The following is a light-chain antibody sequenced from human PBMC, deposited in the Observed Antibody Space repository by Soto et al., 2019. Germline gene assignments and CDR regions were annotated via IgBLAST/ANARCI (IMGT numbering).Light chain of an antibody. Sequence: ETVLTQSPGTLSLSPGERATLSCRASQSVRSNYLAWYQQKPGQAPRLLIYNSSTRATGIPDRFSGSGSGTDFTLTISRLEPEDFALYYCQQYRDLPQTFGQGTKVEIK. CDR2: NSS. CDR3: QQYRDLPQT. J-gene: IGKJ1*01. V-gene: IGKV3-20*01. CDR1: QSVRSNY.